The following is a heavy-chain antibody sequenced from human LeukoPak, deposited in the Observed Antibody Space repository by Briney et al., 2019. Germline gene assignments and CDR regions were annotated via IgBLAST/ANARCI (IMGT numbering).Heavy chain of an antibody. Sequence: ASVKVSCKASGYTFTGYYMHWVRQAPGQGLEWMGWINPNSGGTNYAQKFQGRVTMTRDTSISTAYMELSRLRSDDTAVYYCAIPWSSGWYFADVFDIWAKGTMVTVSS. CDR3: AIPWSSGWYFADVFDI. D-gene: IGHD6-19*01. CDR1: GYTFTGYY. J-gene: IGHJ3*02. V-gene: IGHV1-2*02. CDR2: INPNSGGT.